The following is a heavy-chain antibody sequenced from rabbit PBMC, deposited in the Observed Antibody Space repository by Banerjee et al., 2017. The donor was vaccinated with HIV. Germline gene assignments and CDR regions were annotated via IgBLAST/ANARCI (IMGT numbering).Heavy chain of an antibody. J-gene: IGHJ4*01. CDR2: INTGGGST. D-gene: IGHD2-1*01. V-gene: IGHV1S43*01. CDR1: GLDFSSTYW. Sequence: QSLEESGGGLVKPEGSLTLTCKASGLDFSSTYWICWVRQAPGKGLEWIGCINTGGGSTWYASWVNGRFTISRSTSLNTVDLKMTSLTAADTATYFCASNSYDDYGDYFGEYYFNLWGQGTLVTVS. CDR3: ASNSYDDYGDYFGEYYFNL.